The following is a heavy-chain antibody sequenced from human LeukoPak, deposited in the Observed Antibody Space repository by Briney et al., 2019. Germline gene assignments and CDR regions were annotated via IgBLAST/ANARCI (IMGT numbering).Heavy chain of an antibody. Sequence: GGSLRLSCAASGLIFSNYAMNWVRQASGKGLEWVSGITDSGRKTYYADSVKGRFSISRDNSRNTVYLQMSDLRAEDTAVYYCAKITKATTPNYWGQGTLVTVSS. D-gene: IGHD4-17*01. CDR3: AKITKATTPNY. CDR2: ITDSGRKT. J-gene: IGHJ4*02. V-gene: IGHV3-23*01. CDR1: GLIFSNYA.